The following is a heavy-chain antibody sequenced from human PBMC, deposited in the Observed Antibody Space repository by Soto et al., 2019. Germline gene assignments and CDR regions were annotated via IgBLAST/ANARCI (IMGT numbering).Heavy chain of an antibody. D-gene: IGHD6-19*01. CDR3: AKDGRATSGWYTGYYYYGMDV. CDR1: GFTFSSYA. CDR2: ISGSGGST. Sequence: GGSLRLSCAASGFTFSSYAMSWVRRAPGKGLEWVSAISGSGGSTYYADSVKGRFTISRDNSKNTLYLQTNSLRAEDTAVCYCAKDGRATSGWYTGYYYYGMDVWGQGTTVTVSS. V-gene: IGHV3-23*01. J-gene: IGHJ6*02.